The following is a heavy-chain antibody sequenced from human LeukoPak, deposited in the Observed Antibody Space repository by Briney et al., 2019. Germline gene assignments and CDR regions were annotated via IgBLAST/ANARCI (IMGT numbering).Heavy chain of an antibody. J-gene: IGHJ3*02. Sequence: ASVKVSCKASGYTFTSYDINWVRQATGQGLEWMGWMNPNSGNTGYAQKFQGRVTITRNTSISTAYMELSSLRSEDTAVYYCAGGRGAVDDAFDIWGQGTMVTVSS. CDR2: MNPNSGNT. V-gene: IGHV1-8*03. CDR1: GYTFTSYD. CDR3: AGGRGAVDDAFDI. D-gene: IGHD6-19*01.